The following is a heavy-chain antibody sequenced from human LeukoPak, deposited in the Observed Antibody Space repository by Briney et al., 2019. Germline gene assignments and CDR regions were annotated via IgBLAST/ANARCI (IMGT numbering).Heavy chain of an antibody. J-gene: IGHJ4*02. CDR3: ARDTWFGAGRTFDY. Sequence: SETLSLTCTVSGGSISSYYWSWIRQPAGKGLEWIGRIYTSGSTNYNPSLKSRVTMSVDTSKNQFSLKLSSVTAADTVVYYCARDTWFGAGRTFDYWGQGTLVTVSS. V-gene: IGHV4-4*07. D-gene: IGHD3-10*01. CDR2: IYTSGST. CDR1: GGSISSYY.